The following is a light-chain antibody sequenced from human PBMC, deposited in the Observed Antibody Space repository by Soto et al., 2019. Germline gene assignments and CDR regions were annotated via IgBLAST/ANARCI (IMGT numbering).Light chain of an antibody. Sequence: QSALTQPASVSGSPGQSMTISCTGTSNDVGIYNYVSWYQHHPGKAPKLMIYDVSYRPSGVSNRLSGSKSGNTASLTISGLQAEDEADYYCSSYTISTTVVFGGGTKLTVL. J-gene: IGLJ2*01. V-gene: IGLV2-14*03. CDR1: SNDVGIYNY. CDR3: SSYTISTTVV. CDR2: DVS.